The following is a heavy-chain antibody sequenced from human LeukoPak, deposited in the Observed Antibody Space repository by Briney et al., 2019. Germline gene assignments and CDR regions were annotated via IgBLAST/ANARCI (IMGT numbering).Heavy chain of an antibody. J-gene: IGHJ4*02. CDR3: ARVELGYCSGGSCYFDY. D-gene: IGHD2-15*01. V-gene: IGHV4-39*07. CDR1: GGSISSSSYY. CDR2: IYYSGST. Sequence: PSETLSLTCTVSGGSISSSSYYWGRIRQPPGKGLEWIGSIYYSGSTYYNPSLKSRVTISVDTSKNQFSLKLSSVTAADTAVYYCARVELGYCSGGSCYFDYWGQGTLVTVSS.